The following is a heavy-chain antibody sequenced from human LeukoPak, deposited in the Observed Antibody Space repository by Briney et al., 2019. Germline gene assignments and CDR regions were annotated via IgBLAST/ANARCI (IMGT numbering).Heavy chain of an antibody. V-gene: IGHV4-30-4*08. D-gene: IGHD4-17*01. Sequence: SETLSLTCTVSGGSISSSSYYWGWIRQPPGEGLEWIGYIYYSGSTYYNPSLKSRVTISVDTSKNQFSLKLSSVTAADTAVYYCARTDYGGFDPWGQGTLVTVSS. CDR2: IYYSGST. CDR3: ARTDYGGFDP. CDR1: GGSISSSSYY. J-gene: IGHJ5*02.